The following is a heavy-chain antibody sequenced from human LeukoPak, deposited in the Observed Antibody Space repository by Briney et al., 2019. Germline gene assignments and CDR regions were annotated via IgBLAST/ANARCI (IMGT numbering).Heavy chain of an antibody. CDR2: ISGSDIRT. CDR1: GFTFSTNA. D-gene: IGHD3-22*01. V-gene: IGHV3-23*01. J-gene: IGHJ4*02. Sequence: QPGGSLRLSCAASGFTFSTNAMSWVRQAPGKGVEWVSGISGSDIRTYNADSAKGRFTITSDNSKSALYLQMNNLRAEDTAVYYCAKECYDSSGYCFDQWGQGTLVTVSS. CDR3: AKECYDSSGYCFDQ.